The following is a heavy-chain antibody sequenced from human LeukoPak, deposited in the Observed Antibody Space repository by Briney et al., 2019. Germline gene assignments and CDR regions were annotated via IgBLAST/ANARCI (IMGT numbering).Heavy chain of an antibody. CDR3: ARNASDSGTSYFDY. CDR1: GGSISRGTYY. D-gene: IGHD1-26*01. V-gene: IGHV4-39*01. CDR2: IYYSGST. J-gene: IGHJ4*02. Sequence: SETLSLTCTVSGGSISRGTYYWGWIRQPPGKGLEWIGSIYYSGSTSYNPSLKSRVTISVDTSKNQFSLKLDSVTAADTAVYCCARNASDSGTSYFDYWGQGTLVTVSS.